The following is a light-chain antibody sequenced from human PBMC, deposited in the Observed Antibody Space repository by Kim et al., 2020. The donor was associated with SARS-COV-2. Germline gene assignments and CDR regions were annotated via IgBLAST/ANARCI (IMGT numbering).Light chain of an antibody. CDR3: NSNRRATTWV. CDR1: SGEGGNKYF. CDR2: DVN. Sequence: GTSGEGGNKYFVPCFTLHRDQAPKLRICDVNKRPSGVAYRFSASKSGNAASLTISGRQAEDEADYYFNSNRRATTWVFGGGTKVTVL. J-gene: IGLJ3*02. V-gene: IGLV2-14*03.